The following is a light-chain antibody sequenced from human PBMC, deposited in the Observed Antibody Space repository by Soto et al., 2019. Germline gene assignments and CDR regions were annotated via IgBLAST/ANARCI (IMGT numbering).Light chain of an antibody. CDR1: QGVSSR. V-gene: IGKV3-15*01. CDR3: DQYNNFCT. CDR2: GAS. J-gene: IGKJ1*01. Sequence: EIVMSHSPPTLSGQPEERVTLSCRASQGVSSRLAWYHQNPGQSPRLLIYGASTRATGIPARFSGSGSGTAFPLTLRSLQSEDFGLCHCDQYNNFCTFGQGREVDI.